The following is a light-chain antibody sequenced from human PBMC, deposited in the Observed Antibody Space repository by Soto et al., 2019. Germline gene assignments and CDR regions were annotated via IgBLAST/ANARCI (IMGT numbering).Light chain of an antibody. V-gene: IGKV1-5*01. CDR2: DAS. J-gene: IGKJ1*01. CDR3: QLYNNWPRT. Sequence: DIQITQSPSTLSASVGDRVTITCRASQSISMWLAWYQQKPGKAPNLLIHDASSLERGVPSRFSGSGSGTEFTLTISSLQSEDFAVYYCQLYNNWPRTFGQGTKVDIK. CDR1: QSISMW.